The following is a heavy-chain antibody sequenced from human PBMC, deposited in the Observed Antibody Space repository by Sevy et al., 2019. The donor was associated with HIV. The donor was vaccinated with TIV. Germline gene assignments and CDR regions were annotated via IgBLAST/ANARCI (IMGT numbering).Heavy chain of an antibody. J-gene: IGHJ6*03. D-gene: IGHD3-22*01. CDR3: AEGGGGHYDPDEIGYYFYYYNMDV. CDR2: IIGSGTRT. CDR1: GFSFDSYG. V-gene: IGHV3-23*01. Sequence: GGSLRLSCAVSGFSFDSYGMTWVRQAPGKGLEWVSGIIGSGTRTYYADSVKGRFIISRDNSKNTLYLQMNSLRSEDTAIYYCAEGGGGHYDPDEIGYYFYYYNMDVWGKGTTVTVSS.